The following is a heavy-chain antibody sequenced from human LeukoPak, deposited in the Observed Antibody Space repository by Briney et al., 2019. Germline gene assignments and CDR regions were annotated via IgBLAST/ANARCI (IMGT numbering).Heavy chain of an antibody. J-gene: IGHJ4*02. V-gene: IGHV5-51*01. D-gene: IGHD3-16*01. CDR2: IYPGGSET. CDR1: GYSFTNYW. Sequence: GESLKISCKESGYSFTNYWIGWVRQMPGKGLEWMGIIYPGGSETRYSPSFQGQVTISADKSISTAYLQWGSLKASDTAIYYCARTPGGDYFDHWGQGTLVTVSS. CDR3: ARTPGGDYFDH.